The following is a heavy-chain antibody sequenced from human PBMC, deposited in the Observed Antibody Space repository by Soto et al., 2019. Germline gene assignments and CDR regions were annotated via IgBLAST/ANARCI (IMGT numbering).Heavy chain of an antibody. CDR1: GGSISSYY. Sequence: SETLSLTCTVSGGSISSYYWSWIRQPPGKGLEWIGYIYYSGSTNYNPSLKSRVTISVDTSKNQFSLKLSSVTAADTAVYYCARANLGYGDYVFDYWGPGTLVTVSS. J-gene: IGHJ4*02. V-gene: IGHV4-59*01. CDR2: IYYSGST. D-gene: IGHD4-17*01. CDR3: ARANLGYGDYVFDY.